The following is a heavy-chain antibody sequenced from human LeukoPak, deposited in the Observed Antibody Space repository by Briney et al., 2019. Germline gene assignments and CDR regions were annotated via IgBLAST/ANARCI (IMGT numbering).Heavy chain of an antibody. CDR2: MNPNSGKI. D-gene: IGHD1-26*01. J-gene: IGHJ4*02. V-gene: IGHV1-8*01. Sequence: ASVKVSCKASRYTFTSYDINWVRQAAGQGLEWMGYMNPNSGKIVYAQKFQGRVTMTSNNSISTAYMELSSLRSEDTAVYYCARVPRELAGKWGQGTLVTVSS. CDR3: ARVPRELAGK. CDR1: RYTFTSYD.